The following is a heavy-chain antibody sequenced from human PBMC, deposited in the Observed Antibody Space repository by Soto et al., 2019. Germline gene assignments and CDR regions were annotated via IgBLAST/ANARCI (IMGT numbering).Heavy chain of an antibody. CDR2: INAGNGNT. J-gene: IGHJ4*01. CDR1: GYTFSSYA. D-gene: IGHD3-10*01. V-gene: IGHV1-3*05. Sequence: QVQLVQSGAEEKKPGASVKVSCKASGYTFSSYAMHWVRQAPGQRLEWMGWINAGNGNTKYSQKFQGRVTITRDTSAGTAYMELTSPGAKDTAGYYGARGGPPIAYWGQEPWSPSPQ. CDR3: ARGGPPIAY.